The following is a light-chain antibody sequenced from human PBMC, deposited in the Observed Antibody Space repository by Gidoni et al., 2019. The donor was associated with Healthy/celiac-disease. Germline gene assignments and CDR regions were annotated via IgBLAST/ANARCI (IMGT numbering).Light chain of an antibody. V-gene: IGLV1-40*01. CDR2: GNS. CDR1: SANIGAGYD. J-gene: IGLJ3*02. CDR3: QSYDSSLSGWV. Sequence: QSVLTQPPSPSGAPGQRVTIACTGSSANIGAGYDVHWYQQLPGTAPKLLIYGNSNRPSGVPDRFSGSKSGTSASLAITGLQAEDEADYYCQSYDSSLSGWVFDGGTKLTVL.